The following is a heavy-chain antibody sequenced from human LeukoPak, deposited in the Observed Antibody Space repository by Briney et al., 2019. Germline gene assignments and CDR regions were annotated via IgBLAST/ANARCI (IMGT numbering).Heavy chain of an antibody. CDR1: GFSFSESY. CDR2: ISGSGSSI. CDR3: ARGKRRFDY. J-gene: IGHJ4*02. Sequence: GRSLTLSCEASGFSFSESYMSWIRQAPGKGLQWVAYISGSGSSIYYADSVRGRFAVSRDNARNSLYLHMNSLKADDTAVYYCARGKRRFDYWGQGTLVTVSS. V-gene: IGHV3-11*01.